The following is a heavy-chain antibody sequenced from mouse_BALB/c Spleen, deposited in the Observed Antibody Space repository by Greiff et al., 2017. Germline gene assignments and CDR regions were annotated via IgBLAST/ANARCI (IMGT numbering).Heavy chain of an antibody. Sequence: EVKLMESGGGLVKPGGSLKLSCAASGFTFSSYAMSWVRQTPEKRLEWVASISSGGSTYYPDSVKGRFTISRDNARNILYLQMSSLRSEDTAMYYCARDRYGYAMDYWGQGTSVTVSS. J-gene: IGHJ4*01. CDR2: ISSGGST. CDR3: ARDRYGYAMDY. CDR1: GFTFSSYA. V-gene: IGHV5-6-5*01. D-gene: IGHD2-14*01.